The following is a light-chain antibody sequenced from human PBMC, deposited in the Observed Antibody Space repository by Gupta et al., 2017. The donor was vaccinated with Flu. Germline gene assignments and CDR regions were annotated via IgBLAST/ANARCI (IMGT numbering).Light chain of an antibody. CDR3: QLRDCGSDHQGV. J-gene: IGLJ3*02. CDR2: DDS. V-gene: IGLV3-21*02. Sequence: SSVLTQPPLAAAATGPTARIICGGNNVGSKSVHWYQTKPVQAPVLVVSDDSARPSGIPERFSGSNSEHPATVNSSRVEAGAEDDYYCQLRDCGSDHQGVFGGGTKLTVL. CDR1: NVGSKS.